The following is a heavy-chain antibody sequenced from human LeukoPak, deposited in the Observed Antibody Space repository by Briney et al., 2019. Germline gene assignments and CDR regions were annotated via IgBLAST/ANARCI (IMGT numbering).Heavy chain of an antibody. J-gene: IGHJ4*02. V-gene: IGHV3-23*01. CDR1: GFPFSTYG. CDR3: AGRGSGSYFDY. D-gene: IGHD3-10*01. Sequence: GGSLRLSCAASGFPFSTYGMSWVRQAPGKGLEWVSAISGSGGSTYYADSVKGRFTISRDNSKNTLNLQMNSLRAEDTAVYYCAGRGSGSYFDYWGQGTLVTVSS. CDR2: ISGSGGST.